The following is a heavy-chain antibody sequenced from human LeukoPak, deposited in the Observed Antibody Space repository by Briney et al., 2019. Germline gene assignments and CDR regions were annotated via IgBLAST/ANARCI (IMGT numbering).Heavy chain of an antibody. D-gene: IGHD3-3*01. Sequence: SGGSLRLSCAASGFTFSSYAMSWVRQAPGKGLEWVSAISGSGGSTYYADSVKGRFTISRDNSKNTLYLQMNSLRAEDTAVYYCATARRYDFWSGYYFDYWGQGTLVTVSS. CDR3: ATARRYDFWSGYYFDY. CDR2: ISGSGGST. J-gene: IGHJ4*02. V-gene: IGHV3-23*01. CDR1: GFTFSSYA.